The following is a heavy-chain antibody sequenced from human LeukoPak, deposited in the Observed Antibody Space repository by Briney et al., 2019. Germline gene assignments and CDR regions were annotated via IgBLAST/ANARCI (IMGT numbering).Heavy chain of an antibody. CDR1: GYSFTSCC. J-gene: IGHJ4*02. CDR3: ARQRRTSGWPNDY. CDR2: IYPDDSDT. D-gene: IGHD6-19*01. V-gene: IGHV5-51*01. Sequence: GESPKISCKGSGYSFTSCCIAWGRQMPGTGLERLAIIYPDDSDTRYSPSFQCQDTITADKSISTAYLQWSILKASDNAMYYLARQRRTSGWPNDYWGQGTLVTVS.